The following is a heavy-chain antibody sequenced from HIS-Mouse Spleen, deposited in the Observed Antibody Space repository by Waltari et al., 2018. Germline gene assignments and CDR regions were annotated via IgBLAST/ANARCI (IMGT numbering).Heavy chain of an antibody. CDR1: GGSISSRSYY. V-gene: IGHV4-39*07. Sequence: QLQLQESGPGLVKPSETLSLTCPVPGGSISSRSYYGGWTRPPPGKGLEWIGTIYYSGSTYYNPSLKSRVTISVDTSKNQFSLKLSSVTAADTAVYYCARDYGDNWFDPWGQGTLVTVSS. CDR2: IYYSGST. D-gene: IGHD4-17*01. CDR3: ARDYGDNWFDP. J-gene: IGHJ5*02.